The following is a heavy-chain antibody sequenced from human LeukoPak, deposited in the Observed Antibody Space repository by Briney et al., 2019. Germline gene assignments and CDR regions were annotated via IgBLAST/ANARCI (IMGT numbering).Heavy chain of an antibody. Sequence: GGSLRLSCAASGFTFSSYAMTWVRQAPGKGLKWVSTISGSGGSTYYADSVKGRFTTSRDNSKNTLYLQMNSLRAEDTAVYYCANGHTYYDILTGSILGNWFDPWGQGTLVTVSS. CDR3: ANGHTYYDILTGSILGNWFDP. CDR2: ISGSGGST. J-gene: IGHJ5*02. V-gene: IGHV3-23*01. CDR1: GFTFSSYA. D-gene: IGHD3-9*01.